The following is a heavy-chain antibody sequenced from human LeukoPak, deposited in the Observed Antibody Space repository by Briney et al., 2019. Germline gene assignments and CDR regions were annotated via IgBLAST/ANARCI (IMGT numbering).Heavy chain of an antibody. Sequence: GGSLRLSCAASGFTFSSYWMNWARQAPGEGLEWVASINHNGNVNYYVDSVKGRFTISRDNAKNSLYLQMSNLRAEETAVYFCARGGGLDVWGQGATVTVSS. J-gene: IGHJ6*02. CDR3: ARGGGLDV. CDR1: GFTFSSYW. V-gene: IGHV3-7*03. CDR2: INHNGNVN. D-gene: IGHD3-16*01.